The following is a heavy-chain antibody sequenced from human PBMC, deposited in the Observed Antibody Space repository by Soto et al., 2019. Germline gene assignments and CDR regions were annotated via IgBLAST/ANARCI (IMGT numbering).Heavy chain of an antibody. CDR2: ISSSGSTI. J-gene: IGHJ4*02. D-gene: IGHD4-17*01. CDR1: GFTFSDYY. CDR3: ASPHFQYGDYAFDY. V-gene: IGHV3-11*01. Sequence: PGGSLRLSCAASGFTFSDYYMSWIRQAPGKGLEWVSYISSSGSTIYYADSVKGRFTISRDNAKNSLYLQMNSLRAEDTAVYYCASPHFQYGDYAFDYWGQGTLVTVSS.